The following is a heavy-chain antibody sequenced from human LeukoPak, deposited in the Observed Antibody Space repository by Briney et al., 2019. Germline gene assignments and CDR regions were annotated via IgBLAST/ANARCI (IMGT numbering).Heavy chain of an antibody. D-gene: IGHD2-2*01. CDR2: INHSGST. V-gene: IGHV4-34*01. CDR3: ARGLRLVVPAANNWFDP. Sequence: SETLSLTCAAYGGSFSGYYWSWIRQPPGKGLEWIGEINHSGSTNYNPSLKSRVTISVDTSKNQFSLKLSSVTAADTAVYYCARGLRLVVPAANNWFDPWGQEPWSPSPQ. CDR1: GGSFSGYY. J-gene: IGHJ5*02.